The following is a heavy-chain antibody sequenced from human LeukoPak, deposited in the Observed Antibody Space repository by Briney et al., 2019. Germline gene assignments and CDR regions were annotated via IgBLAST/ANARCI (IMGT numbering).Heavy chain of an antibody. J-gene: IGHJ4*02. CDR1: GFTFSSYS. V-gene: IGHV3-21*01. CDR2: ISSSSSYI. Sequence: GGSLRLSCAASGFTFSSYSMNWVRQAPGKGPEWVSSISSSSSYIYYADSVKGRFTISRDNAKNSLYLQMNSLRAEDTAVYYCARGYGDYYFDYWGQGTLVTVSS. CDR3: ARGYGDYYFDY. D-gene: IGHD5-18*01.